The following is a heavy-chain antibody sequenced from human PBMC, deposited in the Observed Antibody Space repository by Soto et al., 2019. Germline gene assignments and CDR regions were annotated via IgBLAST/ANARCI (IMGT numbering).Heavy chain of an antibody. J-gene: IGHJ1*01. V-gene: IGHV2-5*02. CDR3: ALRPGGYFFQH. CDR1: GFSLTTSGVG. Sequence: QITLKESGPTLVKPTQTLTLTCTFSGFSLTTSGVGVGWIRQPPGKALEWLALIYWDDDKRYSPSLKSRLTITKDTSKNQVVLTMTNMEPVDTATYYCALRPGGYFFQHWGQGTLVTVSS. D-gene: IGHD3-10*01. CDR2: IYWDDDK.